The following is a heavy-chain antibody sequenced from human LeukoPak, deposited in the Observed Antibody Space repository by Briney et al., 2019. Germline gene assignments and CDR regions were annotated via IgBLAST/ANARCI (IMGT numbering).Heavy chain of an antibody. J-gene: IGHJ4*02. CDR2: ITPTSSYI. CDR3: ARLRRNNDNSGYYYYYDY. D-gene: IGHD3-22*01. CDR1: GLTFSSYS. V-gene: IGHV3-21*01. Sequence: KSGGSLRLSCAVSGLTFSSYSFNWVRQAPGKGLEWVSSITPTSSYIYYADSVKGRFTISRDNAKNSLYLQMNSLRAEDTAVYYCARLRRNNDNSGYYYYYDYWGQGTLVTVSS.